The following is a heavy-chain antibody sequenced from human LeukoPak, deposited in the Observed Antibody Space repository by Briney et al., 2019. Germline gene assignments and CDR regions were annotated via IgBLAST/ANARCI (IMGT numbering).Heavy chain of an antibody. CDR2: ISPEGYLK. D-gene: IGHD3-16*01. CDR3: ARGNLYTAATIEDY. V-gene: IGHV3-30-3*01. J-gene: IGHJ4*02. CDR1: GFDFSRYV. Sequence: GRSLRLSCAASGFDFSRYVIHWVRQGPGKGLEWVAVISPEGYLKDYADSVKGRFTVSRDNSKNTVYLQMNSLSAEYTSRYYCARGNLYTAATIEDYWGQGTLVTVSS.